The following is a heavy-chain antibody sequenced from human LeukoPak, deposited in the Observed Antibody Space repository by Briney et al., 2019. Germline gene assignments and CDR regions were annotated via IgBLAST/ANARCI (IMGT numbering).Heavy chain of an antibody. Sequence: GESLEISCQRSGSPFTNYWIGWVRQLHGKGLEWMGIIYPGDSDTRSSPSFQGQVTISADKSICTAYLQWSSLNASDTAMYYCARLWSAAGTNWFDPWGQGTLVTVSS. J-gene: IGHJ5*02. CDR1: GSPFTNYW. CDR3: ARLWSAAGTNWFDP. CDR2: IYPGDSDT. D-gene: IGHD6-13*01. V-gene: IGHV5-51*01.